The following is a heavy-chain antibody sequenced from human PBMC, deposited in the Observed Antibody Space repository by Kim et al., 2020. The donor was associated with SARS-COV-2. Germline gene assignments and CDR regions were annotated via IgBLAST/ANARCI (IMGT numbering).Heavy chain of an antibody. J-gene: IGHJ4*02. CDR3: ARGENVDVVATNDLDY. D-gene: IGHD5-12*01. Sequence: ASVKVSCKASVYTFTGYYMHWVRQAPGQGLEWMGWINPNSGGTNCAQKFQGWLTMTRDTSITTVYMELSRLRSDDTAVYYCARGENVDVVATNDLDYWGQGTLVTVSS. V-gene: IGHV1-2*04. CDR2: INPNSGGT. CDR1: VYTFTGYY.